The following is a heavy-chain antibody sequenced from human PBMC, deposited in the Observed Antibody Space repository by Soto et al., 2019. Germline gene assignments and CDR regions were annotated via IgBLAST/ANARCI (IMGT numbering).Heavy chain of an antibody. CDR2: ISQSGNT. CDR1: SGSFSGYY. J-gene: IGHJ4*02. V-gene: IGHV4-34*01. D-gene: IGHD6-6*01. CDR3: ARAPKVSGSSQTRPDF. Sequence: SETLSLTCSIYSGSFSGYYWSWIRQPPGRGLEWIGEISQSGNTNYSPSLKSRVSISIDTSKKQFSLNLASVSAADTAVYYCARAPKVSGSSQTRPDFWGQGTLVTVSS.